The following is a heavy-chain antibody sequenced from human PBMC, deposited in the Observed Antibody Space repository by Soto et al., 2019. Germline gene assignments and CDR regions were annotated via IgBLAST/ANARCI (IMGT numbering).Heavy chain of an antibody. J-gene: IGHJ4*02. Sequence: TGGSLRLSCAASGFTFSSYSMNWVRQAPGKGLEWVSSISSSSSYIYYADSVKGRFTISRDNAKNSLYLQMNSLRAEDTAVYYCARDVITYYYDSSGYSYFDYWGQGTLVTVSS. CDR2: ISSSSSYI. CDR3: ARDVITYYYDSSGYSYFDY. D-gene: IGHD3-22*01. V-gene: IGHV3-21*01. CDR1: GFTFSSYS.